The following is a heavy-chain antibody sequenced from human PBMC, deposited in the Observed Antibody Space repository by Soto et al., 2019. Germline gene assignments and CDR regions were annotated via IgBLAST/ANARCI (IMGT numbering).Heavy chain of an antibody. J-gene: IGHJ5*01. CDR2: VHISGHS. CDR3: ARVRQGCSANNCYFDP. CDR1: GGSVRAPDW. V-gene: IGHV4-4*02. Sequence: TLSLTCTLSGGSVRAPDWWNWVRQSPDKGLEWIAEVHISGHSNYNPSLRSRVSVSIDSSKNQFYLNLNSVTAADTAIYYCARVRQGCSANNCYFDPWGQGTQVTVS. D-gene: IGHD1-1*01.